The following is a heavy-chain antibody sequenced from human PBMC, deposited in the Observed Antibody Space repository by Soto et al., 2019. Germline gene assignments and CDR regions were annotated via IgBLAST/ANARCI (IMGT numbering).Heavy chain of an antibody. CDR1: GFTVSGYG. V-gene: IGHV3-30*18. Sequence: XECLTLACAASGFTVSGYGRHWVRHAPGKGLEWVAVISYDGSNKYYADSVKGRFTISRDNSKNTLYLQMNSLRAEDTAVYYCAKDMDLGCSGGTCYSRRAFDIWGQGTMVTVSS. J-gene: IGHJ3*02. CDR2: ISYDGSNK. D-gene: IGHD2-15*01. CDR3: AKDMDLGCSGGTCYSRRAFDI.